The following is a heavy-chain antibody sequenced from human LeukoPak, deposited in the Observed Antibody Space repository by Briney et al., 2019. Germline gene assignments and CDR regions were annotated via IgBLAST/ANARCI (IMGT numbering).Heavy chain of an antibody. D-gene: IGHD1-1*01. CDR3: TSGAAGNEGREELFDY. CDR2: IIPIFGTA. J-gene: IGHJ4*02. V-gene: IGHV1-69*05. Sequence: SVKVSCKASVGTFSSYAISWVRQAPGQGLEWMGRIIPIFGTANYAQKFQGRVTITTDESTSTAYMELSSLRSEDTAVYYCTSGAAGNEGREELFDYWGQGTLVTVSS. CDR1: VGTFSSYA.